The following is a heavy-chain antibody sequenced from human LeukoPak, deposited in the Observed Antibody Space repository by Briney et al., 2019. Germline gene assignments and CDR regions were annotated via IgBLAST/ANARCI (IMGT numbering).Heavy chain of an antibody. Sequence: SVTVSCTASGGTFSSYAISWVRQAPGQGLEWMGGIIPIFGTANYAQKFQGRVTITADESTSTAYMELSSLRSEDTAVYYCARDSHSSSWYEGPEYFQHWGQGTLVTVSS. CDR3: ARDSHSSSWYEGPEYFQH. CDR1: GGTFSSYA. CDR2: IIPIFGTA. V-gene: IGHV1-69*13. D-gene: IGHD6-13*01. J-gene: IGHJ1*01.